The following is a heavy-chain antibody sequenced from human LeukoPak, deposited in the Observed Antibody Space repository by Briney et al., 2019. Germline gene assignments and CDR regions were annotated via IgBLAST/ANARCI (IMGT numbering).Heavy chain of an antibody. CDR2: IYYSGST. D-gene: IGHD5-12*01. CDR1: GGSISTYY. CDR3: ARVSGGYDDY. V-gene: IGHV4-59*01. Sequence: SETLSPTCTVSGGSISTYYWSWIRQPPGKGLEWIGYIYYSGSTNYNPSLRSRVTISVDTSKNQFSLEVNFVTAADTAVYYCARVSGGYDDYWGQGALVTVSS. J-gene: IGHJ4*02.